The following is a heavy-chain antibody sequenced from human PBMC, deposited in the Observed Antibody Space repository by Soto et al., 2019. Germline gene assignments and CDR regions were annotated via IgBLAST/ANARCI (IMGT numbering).Heavy chain of an antibody. J-gene: IGHJ6*03. D-gene: IGHD6-13*01. Sequence: SETLSLTCTVSGGSISSYYWSWIRQPPGKGLEWIGYIYYSGSTNYNPSLKSRVTISVDTSKNQFSLKLSSVTAADTAVYYCARVHSSSWSLYYYYMDVWGKGTTVTVSS. V-gene: IGHV4-59*01. CDR1: GGSISSYY. CDR3: ARVHSSSWSLYYYYMDV. CDR2: IYYSGST.